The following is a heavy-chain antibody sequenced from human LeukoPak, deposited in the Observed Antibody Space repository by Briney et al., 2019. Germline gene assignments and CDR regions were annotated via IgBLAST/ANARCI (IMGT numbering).Heavy chain of an antibody. J-gene: IGHJ3*02. CDR3: ARISAYLSGAFDI. D-gene: IGHD2/OR15-2a*01. Sequence: SVNVSCKASGYTFTGYYLHWVRQAPGQGLEWMGWINPNSGGTNYAQKFQGRVTMTRDTSISTAYMELSRLRSDDTAVYYCARISAYLSGAFDIWGQGTMVTVSS. CDR2: INPNSGGT. CDR1: GYTFTGYY. V-gene: IGHV1-2*02.